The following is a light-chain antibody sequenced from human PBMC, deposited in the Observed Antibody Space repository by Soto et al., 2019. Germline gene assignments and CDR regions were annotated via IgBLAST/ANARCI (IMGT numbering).Light chain of an antibody. CDR1: QSIDIW. V-gene: IGKV1-5*03. CDR3: QHYYGYSRT. CDR2: KAS. J-gene: IGKJ2*01. Sequence: DIQMTQSPSTLSASVGDRVIITCRASQSIDIWLAWYQQKPGKAPKHLIYKASNLESGVPSRFSGSGSGTEFTLTISSLQPDDSATYYCQHYYGYSRTFGQGTKLEIK.